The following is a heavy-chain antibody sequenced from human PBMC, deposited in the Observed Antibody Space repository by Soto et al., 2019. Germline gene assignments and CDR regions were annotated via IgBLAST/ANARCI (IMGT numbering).Heavy chain of an antibody. CDR3: ATEREKYYDYIWGSYRYFDL. Sequence: QVQLVQSGAEVKKPGASVKVSCKVSGYTLTELSMHWVRQAPGKGLEWMGGFDPEDGETIYAQKFQGRVTMTEDTSTDTAYMALSSLRSEDTAVYYCATEREKYYDYIWGSYRYFDLWGRGTLVTVSS. CDR1: GYTLTELS. V-gene: IGHV1-24*01. D-gene: IGHD3-16*02. J-gene: IGHJ2*01. CDR2: FDPEDGET.